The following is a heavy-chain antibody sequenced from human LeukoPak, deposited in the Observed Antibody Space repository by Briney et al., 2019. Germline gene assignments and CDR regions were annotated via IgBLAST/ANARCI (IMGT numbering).Heavy chain of an antibody. J-gene: IGHJ3*02. D-gene: IGHD6-13*01. CDR3: ARVVAAADDAFDI. CDR2: INPNSGAT. V-gene: IGHV1-2*02. Sequence: ASVKVSCKASGYTFTGPYIHWMRQAPGQGLEWMGWINPNSGATKYAQKFQGRVTMTRNTSISTAYMELSSLRSEDTAVYYCARVVAAADDAFDIWGQGTMVTVSS. CDR1: GYTFTGPY.